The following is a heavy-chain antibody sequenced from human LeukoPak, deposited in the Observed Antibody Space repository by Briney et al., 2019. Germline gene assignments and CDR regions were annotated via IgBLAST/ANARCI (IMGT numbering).Heavy chain of an antibody. D-gene: IGHD6-19*01. CDR3: ARRDISSGWSFDY. Sequence: SETLSLTCTVSGVSISSYYWSWIRQPAGKGLEWIGQIHTSGSTNYNPPLKSRVSMSIDTTEDQVSLTIRSVTAADTAFYYCARRDISSGWSFDYWGQGTLVTVSS. CDR1: GVSISSYY. CDR2: IHTSGST. J-gene: IGHJ4*02. V-gene: IGHV4-4*07.